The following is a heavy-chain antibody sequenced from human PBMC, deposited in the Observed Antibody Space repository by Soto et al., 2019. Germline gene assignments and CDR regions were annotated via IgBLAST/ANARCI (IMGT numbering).Heavy chain of an antibody. Sequence: GGSLRLSCAASGFTFSSYAMHWVRQAPGKGLELVAVISYDGSNKYYADSVKGRFTISRDNSKNTLYLQMNSLRAEDTAVYYCARGTYYYDSSGQWIDYWGQGTLVTVSS. J-gene: IGHJ4*02. CDR1: GFTFSSYA. D-gene: IGHD3-22*01. CDR3: ARGTYYYDSSGQWIDY. CDR2: ISYDGSNK. V-gene: IGHV3-30-3*01.